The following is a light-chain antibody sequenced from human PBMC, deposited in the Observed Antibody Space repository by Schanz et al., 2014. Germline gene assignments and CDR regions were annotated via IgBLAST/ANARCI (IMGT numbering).Light chain of an antibody. V-gene: IGKV1-33*01. CDR3: QHAWT. J-gene: IGKJ1*01. CDR1: QDINNY. Sequence: DIQMTQSPSSLSASVGDRVTITCQASQDINNYVNWYQQKPGKAPKLLIYDASTLEVGVPSRFSGSGSETEFTLTISSLQPDDFATYYCQHAWTFGQGTKVEVK. CDR2: DAS.